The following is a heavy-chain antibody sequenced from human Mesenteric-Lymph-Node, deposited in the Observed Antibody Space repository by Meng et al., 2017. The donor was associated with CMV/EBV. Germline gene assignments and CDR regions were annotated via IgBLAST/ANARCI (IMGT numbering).Heavy chain of an antibody. CDR2: INPNSGGT. V-gene: IGHV1-2*02. Sequence: ASVKVSCKASGYTFTGYYMHWVRQAPGQGLEWMGWINPNSGGTNYAQKFQGRVTMTTDTSTSTVYMNLSSLTSEDTAVYYCARVQDYSKSAFDIWGQGTMVTVSS. D-gene: IGHD4-11*01. J-gene: IGHJ3*02. CDR3: ARVQDYSKSAFDI. CDR1: GYTFTGYY.